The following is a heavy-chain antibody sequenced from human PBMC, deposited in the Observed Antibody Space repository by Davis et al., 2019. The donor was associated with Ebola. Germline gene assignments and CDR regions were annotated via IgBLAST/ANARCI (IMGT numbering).Heavy chain of an antibody. CDR2: IYYSGST. Sequence: SETLSLICTVSGGSISSSSYYWGWIRQPPGKGLEWIGSIYYSGSTYYNPSLKSRVTISVDTSKNQFSLKLSSVTAADTAVYYCARGGPRRYYYYGMDVWGQGTTVTVSS. CDR1: GGSISSSSYY. V-gene: IGHV4-39*01. CDR3: ARGGPRRYYYYGMDV. D-gene: IGHD6-25*01. J-gene: IGHJ6*02.